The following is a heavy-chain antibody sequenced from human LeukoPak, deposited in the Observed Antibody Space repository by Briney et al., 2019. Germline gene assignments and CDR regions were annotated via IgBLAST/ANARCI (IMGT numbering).Heavy chain of an antibody. D-gene: IGHD1-26*01. CDR2: IYYSGST. J-gene: IGHJ4*02. CDR1: GDSISTISHY. V-gene: IGHV4-39*01. Sequence: SETLSLTCTVSGDSISTISHYWGWLRQPPGKGLEWVGSIYYSGSTYYNPSLKSRVTISVDPSKNRFSLQLRSVTAADTAMYYCASPSKWELSDLDYWGQGTLVTVSS. CDR3: ASPSKWELSDLDY.